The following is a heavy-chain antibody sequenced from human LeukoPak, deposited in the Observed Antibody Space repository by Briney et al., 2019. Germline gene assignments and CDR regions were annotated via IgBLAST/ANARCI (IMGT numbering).Heavy chain of an antibody. CDR3: ARGRYSGGDCHAWGTNWFDP. CDR2: INHSGST. V-gene: IGHV4-34*01. D-gene: IGHD2-21*02. J-gene: IGHJ5*02. Sequence: SETLSLTCAVYGGSFSGYYWSWIRQPPGKGLEWIGEINHSGSTNYNPSLKSRVTISVDTSKNRFSLKLSSVTAADTAVYYCARGRYSGGDCHAWGTNWFDPWGQGTLVTVSS. CDR1: GGSFSGYY.